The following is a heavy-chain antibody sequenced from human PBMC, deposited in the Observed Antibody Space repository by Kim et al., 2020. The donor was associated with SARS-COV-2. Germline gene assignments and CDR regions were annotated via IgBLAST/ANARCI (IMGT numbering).Heavy chain of an antibody. J-gene: IGHJ3*02. D-gene: IGHD6-19*01. CDR3: AKGRAVAWVHDAFDI. Sequence: GGSLRLSCAASGFTFDDYAMHWVRQAPGKGLEWVSGISWNSGSIGYADSVKGRFTISRDNAKNSLYLQMNSLRAEDTALYYCAKGRAVAWVHDAFDIWGQGIMVTVSS. CDR2: ISWNSGSI. CDR1: GFTFDDYA. V-gene: IGHV3-9*01.